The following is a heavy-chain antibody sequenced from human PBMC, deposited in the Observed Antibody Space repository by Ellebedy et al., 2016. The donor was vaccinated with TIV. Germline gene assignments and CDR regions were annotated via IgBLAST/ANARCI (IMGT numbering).Heavy chain of an antibody. Sequence: SETLSLTCIVSGGSLSSSSSYWAWIRQPPGKGLEWIGSIYHSGGTYYNPSLTSRVTISVDTSKNQFSLKLTSVTAADTAEYYCARWFGELLYVRWFDPWGQGTLVTVSS. V-gene: IGHV4-39*01. D-gene: IGHD3-10*01. CDR2: IYHSGGT. CDR1: GGSLSSSSSY. J-gene: IGHJ5*02. CDR3: ARWFGELLYVRWFDP.